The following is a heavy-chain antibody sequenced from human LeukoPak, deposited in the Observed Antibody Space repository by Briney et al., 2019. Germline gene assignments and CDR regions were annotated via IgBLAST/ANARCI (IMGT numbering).Heavy chain of an antibody. CDR2: ISSSSSYI. V-gene: IGHV3-21*01. Sequence: PGGSLRLSCAASGFTFSSYSMNWVRQAPGKGLEWVSSISSSSSYIYYADSVKGRFTISRDNAKNSLYLQMNSLRAEDTAVYYCARGAGIAAAGNDAFDIWGQGTMVTVSS. D-gene: IGHD6-13*01. J-gene: IGHJ3*02. CDR1: GFTFSSYS. CDR3: ARGAGIAAAGNDAFDI.